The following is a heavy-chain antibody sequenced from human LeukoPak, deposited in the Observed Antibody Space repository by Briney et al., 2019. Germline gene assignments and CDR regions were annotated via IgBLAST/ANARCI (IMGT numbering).Heavy chain of an antibody. D-gene: IGHD6-19*01. CDR2: INPNSGGT. Sequence: ASVKVSCKASGYTFTNSYMHWVRQAPGQGLEWMGWINPNSGGTNYAQKFQGRVTMTRDTSISTAYMELSRLRSDDTAVYYCARGQWLASYFDYWGQGTLVTVSS. J-gene: IGHJ4*02. CDR3: ARGQWLASYFDY. CDR1: GYTFTNSY. V-gene: IGHV1-2*02.